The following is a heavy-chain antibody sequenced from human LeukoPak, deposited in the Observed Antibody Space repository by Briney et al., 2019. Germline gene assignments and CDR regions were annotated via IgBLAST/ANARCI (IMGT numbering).Heavy chain of an antibody. V-gene: IGHV3-23*01. D-gene: IGHD3-9*01. CDR2: ISGSSGST. CDR3: ARLAHYDIIYYFDY. J-gene: IGHJ4*02. CDR1: GFPFSSYA. Sequence: GGSLRLSCAASGFPFSSYAMSWVRQAPGKGLEWVSAISGSSGSTYYADSVKGRFTISRDNSKNTLYLQMNSLRAEDTAVYYCARLAHYDIIYYFDYWGQGTLVTVSS.